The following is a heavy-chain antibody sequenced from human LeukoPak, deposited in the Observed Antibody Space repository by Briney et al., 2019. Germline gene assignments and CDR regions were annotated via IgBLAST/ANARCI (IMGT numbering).Heavy chain of an antibody. J-gene: IGHJ4*02. CDR2: IWYDGSNK. D-gene: IGHD3-22*01. Sequence: QPGGSLRLSCAASGFTFSSYGMHWVRQAPGKGLEWVAVIWYDGSNKYYADSVKGRFTISRDNSKNTLYLQTNSLRAEDTAVYYCAKDAQPITMKYYFDYWGQGTLVTVSS. CDR1: GFTFSSYG. CDR3: AKDAQPITMKYYFDY. V-gene: IGHV3-33*06.